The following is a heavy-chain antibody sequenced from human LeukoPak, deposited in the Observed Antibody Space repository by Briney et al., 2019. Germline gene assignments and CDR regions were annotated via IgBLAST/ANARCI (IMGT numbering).Heavy chain of an antibody. CDR3: AARKVRGVWFYLDY. V-gene: IGHV3-23*01. Sequence: GGSLRLSCAASGFTVSAYAMAWVRQAPGKGLEWVSTIYDDNTYYADSVKGRFAISTDNSKNTLYLQMNSLRVEDTTVYFCAARKVRGVWFYLDYWGQGTLVTVSS. D-gene: IGHD3-10*01. CDR1: GFTVSAYA. J-gene: IGHJ4*02. CDR2: IYDDNT.